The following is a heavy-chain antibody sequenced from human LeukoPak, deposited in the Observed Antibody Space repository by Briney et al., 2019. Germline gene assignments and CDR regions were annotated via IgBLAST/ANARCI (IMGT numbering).Heavy chain of an antibody. Sequence: GGSLRLSCAASGFTFSTYNMHWVRQAPGKGLVWVSRINSDGSSTSYADSVKGRFTISRDNAKNTLYLQTNSLRAEDTAVYYCASLPYYYDSSGYYYVGMGAFDIWGQGTMVTVSS. CDR1: GFTFSTYN. CDR3: ASLPYYYDSSGYYYVGMGAFDI. V-gene: IGHV3-74*01. D-gene: IGHD3-22*01. J-gene: IGHJ3*02. CDR2: INSDGSST.